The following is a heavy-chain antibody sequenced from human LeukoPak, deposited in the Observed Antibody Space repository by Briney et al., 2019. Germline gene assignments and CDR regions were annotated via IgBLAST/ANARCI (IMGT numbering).Heavy chain of an antibody. D-gene: IGHD6-6*01. Sequence: PSETLSLTCTVSGGSISSSSYYWGWIRQPPGKGLEWIGSIYYSGSTYYNPSLKSRVTISVDTSKNQFSLKLSSVTAADTAVYYCARDSGLGARPFDPWGQGTLVTVSS. CDR1: GGSISSSSYY. CDR3: ARDSGLGARPFDP. J-gene: IGHJ5*02. CDR2: IYYSGST. V-gene: IGHV4-39*07.